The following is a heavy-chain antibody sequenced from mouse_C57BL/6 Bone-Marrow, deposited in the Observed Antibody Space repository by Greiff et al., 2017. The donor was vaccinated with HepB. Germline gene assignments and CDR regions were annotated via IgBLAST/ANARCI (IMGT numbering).Heavy chain of an antibody. CDR3: ARGFYYGNLGDFDY. J-gene: IGHJ2*01. Sequence: QVQLQQSGAELVMPGASVKLSCKASGYTFTSYWMHWVKQRPGQGLEWIGEIDPSDSYTNYNQKFKGKSTLTVDKSSSTAYMQLTSLTSEDSAVYYCARGFYYGNLGDFDYWGQGTTLTVSS. CDR2: IDPSDSYT. D-gene: IGHD2-1*01. CDR1: GYTFTSYW. V-gene: IGHV1-69*01.